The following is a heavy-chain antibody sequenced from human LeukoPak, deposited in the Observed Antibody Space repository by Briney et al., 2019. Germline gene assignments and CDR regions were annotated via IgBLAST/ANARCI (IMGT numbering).Heavy chain of an antibody. CDR2: IKNDGSEK. V-gene: IGHV3-7*01. CDR3: ARVLYYRVGSSTVTFASESDY. J-gene: IGHJ4*02. Sequence: PGGSLRLSCAASGFTFSSYWMSWVRQAPGKGLKWVANIKNDGSEKYYVDSVKGRFTISRDNAKNTVYLQMNSLRVEDTAVYYCARVLYYRVGSSTVTFASESDYWGQGTLVTVSS. D-gene: IGHD4-11*01. CDR1: GFTFSSYW.